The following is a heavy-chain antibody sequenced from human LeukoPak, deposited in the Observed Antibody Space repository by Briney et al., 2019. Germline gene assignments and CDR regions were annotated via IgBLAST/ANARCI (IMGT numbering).Heavy chain of an antibody. V-gene: IGHV3-23*01. CDR3: AKKLRGSYYFDY. Sequence: GGSLRLSCAASGFPLRNSAMSWVRQAPGKGLEWVSGIISGGNTYYADSVKGRFTISRDNSKSTLYLQMNSLRAEDTAVYYCAKKLRGSYYFDYWGQGTLVTVSS. J-gene: IGHJ4*02. CDR1: GFPLRNSA. CDR2: IISGGNT. D-gene: IGHD1-26*01.